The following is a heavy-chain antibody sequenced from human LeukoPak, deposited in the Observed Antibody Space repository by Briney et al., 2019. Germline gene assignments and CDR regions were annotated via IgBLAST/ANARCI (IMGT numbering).Heavy chain of an antibody. Sequence: PSQTLSLTCNVSGGSISSGGYYWSWIRQHPGKGLEWIGYIYYSGCTYYNPSLKSRVTISVDTSKNQFSLKLSSVTAAHTAVYYCARARQLHPFDYWGQGTLVTVSS. CDR1: GGSISSGGYY. D-gene: IGHD2-2*01. CDR2: IYYSGCT. V-gene: IGHV4-31*03. J-gene: IGHJ4*02. CDR3: ARARQLHPFDY.